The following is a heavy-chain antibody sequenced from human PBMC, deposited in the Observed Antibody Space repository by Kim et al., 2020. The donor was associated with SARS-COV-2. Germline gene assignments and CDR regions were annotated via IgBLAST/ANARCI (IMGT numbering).Heavy chain of an antibody. CDR3: ASPDPLWFGESASTMDV. V-gene: IGHV1-2*02. J-gene: IGHJ6*02. CDR2: INPNSGDT. CDR1: YTFTGYY. Sequence: ASVRSPARLLYTFTGYYMHWVRQAPGQGFEWMGWINPNSGDTDYAQKFQGRVTMTRDTSISTAYMELSRLRSDDTAVYYCASPDPLWFGESASTMDVWGHGTTVTVSS. D-gene: IGHD3-10*01.